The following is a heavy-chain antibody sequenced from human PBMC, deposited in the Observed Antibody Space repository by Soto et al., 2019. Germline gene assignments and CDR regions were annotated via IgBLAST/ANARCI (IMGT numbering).Heavy chain of an antibody. J-gene: IGHJ4*02. D-gene: IGHD4-4*01. Sequence: SETLSLTCTVSGGTVSSAGYYWTWIRQPPGKGLDWIGSVHPSGTTRYNPSLEGRVTISVDTPTNQFSLNLRSVTPADTAVYYCARGPDYSKTGYWGQGTLVTVSS. CDR1: GGTVSSAGYY. CDR3: ARGPDYSKTGY. CDR2: VHPSGTT. V-gene: IGHV4-61*08.